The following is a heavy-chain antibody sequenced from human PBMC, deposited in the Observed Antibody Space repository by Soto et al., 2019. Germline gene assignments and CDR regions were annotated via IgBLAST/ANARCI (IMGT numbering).Heavy chain of an antibody. CDR2: INHSGST. V-gene: IGHV4-34*01. Sequence: PSETLSLTCAVYGGSFSGYYWSWIRQPPGKGLEWIGEINHSGSTNYDPSLKSRVTISVDTSKNQFSLKLSSVTAADTAVYYCARGLSYIAAAGTSASRGTSFDYWGQGTLVTVSS. D-gene: IGHD6-13*01. J-gene: IGHJ4*02. CDR1: GGSFSGYY. CDR3: ARGLSYIAAAGTSASRGTSFDY.